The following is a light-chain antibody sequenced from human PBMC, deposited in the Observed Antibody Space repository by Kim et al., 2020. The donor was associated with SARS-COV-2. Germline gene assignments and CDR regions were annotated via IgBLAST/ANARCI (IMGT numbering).Light chain of an antibody. V-gene: IGLV1-47*01. J-gene: IGLJ1*01. CDR1: RSNIGSNY. Sequence: QSVLTQPPSASGTPGRSVTISCSGSRSNIGSNYVYWYQQLPGAAPKLLIYKNTQRPSGVPDRFSGSKSGTSASLAISGLRSEDEADYYCATWDDSLSLPYVFGTGTKVTVL. CDR3: ATWDDSLSLPYV. CDR2: KNT.